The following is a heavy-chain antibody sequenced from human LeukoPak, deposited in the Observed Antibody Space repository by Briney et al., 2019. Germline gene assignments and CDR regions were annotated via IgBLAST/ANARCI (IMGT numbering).Heavy chain of an antibody. CDR2: ISGSGGST. V-gene: IGHV3-23*01. J-gene: IGHJ5*02. Sequence: PGGSLRLSCAASGFTFSSYAMSWVRQAPGKGLEWVSAISGSGGSTYYADSVKGRFTISRDNSKNTLYLQMNSLRAEDTAVYYCAKDSGSGWWEGNWFDPWGQGTLVTVSS. CDR1: GFTFSSYA. D-gene: IGHD6-19*01. CDR3: AKDSGSGWWEGNWFDP.